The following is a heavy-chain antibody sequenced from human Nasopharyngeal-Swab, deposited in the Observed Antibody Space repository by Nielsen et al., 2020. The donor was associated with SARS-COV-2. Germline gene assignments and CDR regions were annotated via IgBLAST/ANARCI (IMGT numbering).Heavy chain of an antibody. CDR2: IKQDGSEK. D-gene: IGHD3-10*01. Sequence: GESLKISCAASGFTFSSYWMSWVRQAPGKGLEWVANIKQDGSEKCYVDSVKGRFTISRDNAKNSLYLQMNSLRAEDTAVYYCAKDFVGQMDVWGQGTTVTVSS. CDR3: AKDFVGQMDV. V-gene: IGHV3-7*03. CDR1: GFTFSSYW. J-gene: IGHJ6*02.